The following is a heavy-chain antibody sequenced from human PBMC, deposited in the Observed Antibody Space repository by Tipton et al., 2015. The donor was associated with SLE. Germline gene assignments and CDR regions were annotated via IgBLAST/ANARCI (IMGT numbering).Heavy chain of an antibody. Sequence: QVQLVQSGGGVVQPGGSLRLSCAASGFTFSSYGMHWVRQAPGKGLEWVAIIQYDGNNKWYADSVKGRFTISRDNSKNTLYLQMNSLRPEDTAVYYCAKDDGSSSWYYFDYWGQGTLVTVSS. CDR2: IQYDGNNK. CDR3: AKDDGSSSWYYFDY. J-gene: IGHJ4*02. D-gene: IGHD6-13*01. CDR1: GFTFSSYG. V-gene: IGHV3-30*02.